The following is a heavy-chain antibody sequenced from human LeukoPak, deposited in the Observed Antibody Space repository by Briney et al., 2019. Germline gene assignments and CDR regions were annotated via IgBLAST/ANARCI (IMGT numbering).Heavy chain of an antibody. CDR2: ISSSSSYI. CDR3: ARGYDSGSYYVY. D-gene: IGHD3-22*01. V-gene: IGHV3-21*01. CDR1: GFTFSSYS. J-gene: IGHJ4*02. Sequence: GSLRLSCAASGFTFSSYSMNWVRQAPGKGLEWVSSISSSSSYIYYADSVKGRFTISGDNAKNSLYLQMNSLRAEDTAVYYCARGYDSGSYYVYWGQGTLVTVSS.